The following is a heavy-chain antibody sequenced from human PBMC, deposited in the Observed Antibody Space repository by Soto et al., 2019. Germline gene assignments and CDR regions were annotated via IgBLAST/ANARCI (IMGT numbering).Heavy chain of an antibody. CDR2: INPNSGGT. Sequence: ASVKVSCKASGYTFTGYYMHWVRQAPGQGLEWMGWINPNSGGTNYAQKFQGWVTMTRDTSISTAYMELSRLRSDDTAVYYCARQFYYDSSRYQYGMDVRGQGTTVTVSS. J-gene: IGHJ6*02. V-gene: IGHV1-2*04. CDR1: GYTFTGYY. D-gene: IGHD3-22*01. CDR3: ARQFYYDSSRYQYGMDV.